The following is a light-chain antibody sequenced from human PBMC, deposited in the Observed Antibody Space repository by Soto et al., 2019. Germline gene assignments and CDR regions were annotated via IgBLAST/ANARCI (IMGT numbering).Light chain of an antibody. CDR1: NSNLGAGYD. CDR2: GNR. Sequence: QSVLTQPPSVSGAPGQRVTISCTGNNSNLGAGYDVHWYQQLPGAAPKLVVFGNRNRPSGVPERFSGSKSGTSASLAITGLQAEDEADYYCVLYMGSGISVFGGGTKLTVL. V-gene: IGLV1-40*01. CDR3: VLYMGSGISV. J-gene: IGLJ3*02.